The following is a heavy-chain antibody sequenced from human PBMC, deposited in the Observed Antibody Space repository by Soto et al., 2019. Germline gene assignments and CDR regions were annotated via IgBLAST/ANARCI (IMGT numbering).Heavy chain of an antibody. V-gene: IGHV4-34*01. CDR3: ARGAAGTGNWFDP. Sequence: PSETLSLTCAVYGGSFSGYYWSWIRQPPGKGLEWIGEINHSGSTNYNQSLKSRVTISVDTSKNQFSLKLSSVTAADTAVYYCARGAAGTGNWFDPWGQGTLVTVSS. CDR2: INHSGST. D-gene: IGHD6-13*01. CDR1: GGSFSGYY. J-gene: IGHJ5*02.